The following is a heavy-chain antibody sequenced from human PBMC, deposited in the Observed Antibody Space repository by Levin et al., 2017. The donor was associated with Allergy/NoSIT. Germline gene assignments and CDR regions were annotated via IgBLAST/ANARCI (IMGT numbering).Heavy chain of an antibody. CDR3: AKVSQYSSDEGPDWYFDL. D-gene: IGHD6-19*01. Sequence: GGSLRLSCAASGFTFSSYAMSWVRQAPGKGLEWVSAISGSGGSTYYADSVKGRFTISRDNSKNTLYLQMNSLRAEDTAVYYCAKVSQYSSDEGPDWYFDLWGRGTLVTVSS. CDR1: GFTFSSYA. V-gene: IGHV3-23*01. J-gene: IGHJ2*01. CDR2: ISGSGGST.